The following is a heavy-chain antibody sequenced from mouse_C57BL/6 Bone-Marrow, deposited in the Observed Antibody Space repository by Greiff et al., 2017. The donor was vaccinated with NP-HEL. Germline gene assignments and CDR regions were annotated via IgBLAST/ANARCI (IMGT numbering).Heavy chain of an antibody. V-gene: IGHV5-12*01. CDR2: ISNGGGST. Sequence: EVHLVESGGGLVQPGGSLKLSCAASGFTFSDYYMYWVRQTPEKRLEWVAYISNGGGSTYYPDTVKGRFTISRDNAKNTLYLQMSRLKSEDTAMYYCARQREVYGAMDYWGQGTSVTVSS. J-gene: IGHJ4*01. D-gene: IGHD1-2*01. CDR3: ARQREVYGAMDY. CDR1: GFTFSDYY.